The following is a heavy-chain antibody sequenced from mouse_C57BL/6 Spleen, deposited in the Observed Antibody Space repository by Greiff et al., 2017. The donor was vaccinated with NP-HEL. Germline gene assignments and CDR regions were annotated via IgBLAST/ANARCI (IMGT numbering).Heavy chain of an antibody. CDR3: AGNWYFDV. Sequence: QVQLHQPGAELVKPGASVKMSCKASGYTFTRYWITWVKQRPGQGLEWIGDIYPGSGSTNYNEKFKSKATLTVDTSSSTAYMQLSSLTSEDAAVYYSAGNWYFDVWGTGTTVTVSS. CDR1: GYTFTRYW. CDR2: IYPGSGST. J-gene: IGHJ1*03. V-gene: IGHV1-55*01.